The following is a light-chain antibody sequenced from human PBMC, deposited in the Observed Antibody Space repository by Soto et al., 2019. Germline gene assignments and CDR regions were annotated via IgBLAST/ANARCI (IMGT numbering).Light chain of an antibody. CDR3: GSWDSSLSAYV. J-gene: IGLJ1*01. V-gene: IGLV1-36*01. Sequence: QSVLTQPPSVSEAPRQRVTISCSGSSSNIGNNAVNWYQQLPGKAPKLLIYYDDLLPSGVSDRFSGSKSGTSATLGITGFQTGDEADCHCGSWDSSLSAYVFGTGTKVTVL. CDR1: SSNIGNNA. CDR2: YDD.